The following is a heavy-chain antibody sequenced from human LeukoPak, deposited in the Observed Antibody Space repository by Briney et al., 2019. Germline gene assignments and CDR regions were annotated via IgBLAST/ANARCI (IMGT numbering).Heavy chain of an antibody. Sequence: GGSLRLSCAASGFTFSSYGMSWVRQAPGKGLEWVSAISGSGGSTYYADSVKGRFTISRDNSKNTLYLQMNSLRAEDTAVYYCAKLRYSSSSGAAVDYWGQGTLVTVSS. CDR1: GFTFSSYG. CDR2: ISGSGGST. J-gene: IGHJ4*02. V-gene: IGHV3-23*01. CDR3: AKLRYSSSSGAAVDY. D-gene: IGHD6-6*01.